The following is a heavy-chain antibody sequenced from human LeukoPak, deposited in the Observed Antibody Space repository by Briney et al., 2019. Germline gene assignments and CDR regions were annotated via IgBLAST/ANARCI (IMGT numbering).Heavy chain of an antibody. CDR1: GGSISSYY. CDR3: ARSVRGVRFDY. D-gene: IGHD3-10*02. Sequence: SETLSLTCTVSGGSISSYYWSWIRQPPGKGLEWIGYIYYSGSTNYNPSLKSRVTISVDTSKSQFSLKLSSVTAADTAVYYCARSVRGVRFDYWGQGTLVTVSS. V-gene: IGHV4-59*01. CDR2: IYYSGST. J-gene: IGHJ4*02.